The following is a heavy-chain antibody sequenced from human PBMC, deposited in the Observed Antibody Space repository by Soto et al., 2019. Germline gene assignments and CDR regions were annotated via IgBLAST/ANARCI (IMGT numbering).Heavy chain of an antibody. CDR2: ISGSGGST. D-gene: IGHD3-10*01. Sequence: VRQAPGKGLEWVSAISGSGGSTYYADSVKGRFTISRDNSKNTLYLQMNSLRAEDTAVYYCACGSGSFNYYFDYWGQGTLVTVSS. V-gene: IGHV3-23*01. J-gene: IGHJ4*02. CDR3: ACGSGSFNYYFDY.